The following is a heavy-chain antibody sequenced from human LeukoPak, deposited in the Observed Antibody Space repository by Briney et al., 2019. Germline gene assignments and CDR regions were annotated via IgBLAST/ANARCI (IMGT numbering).Heavy chain of an antibody. CDR1: GFSLSTSGVG. CDR3: AHSPGGDYGFDY. V-gene: IGHV2-5*01. D-gene: IGHD4-17*01. J-gene: IGHJ4*02. Sequence: SGPTLVKPTQTLTLTCTFSGFSLSTSGVGVGWIRQPPGKALEWLALIYWNDDKRYSPSLKSRLAITKDTSKNQVVLTMTNMDPVDTATYYCAHSPGGDYGFDYWGQGTLVTVSS. CDR2: IYWNDDK.